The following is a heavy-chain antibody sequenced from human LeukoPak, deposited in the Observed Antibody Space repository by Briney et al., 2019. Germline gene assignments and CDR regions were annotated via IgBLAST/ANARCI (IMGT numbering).Heavy chain of an antibody. CDR1: GFIFSNYG. V-gene: IGHV3-30*18. Sequence: PGGSLRLSCAASGFIFSNYGMHWVRQAPGKGLEWVAVISYDGNNKYYTDSVKGRFTISRDNAKNTLYLQMNSLRAEDTAAYYCAKDVRMKSNRGIDYWGQGTLVTVSS. D-gene: IGHD2/OR15-2a*01. CDR3: AKDVRMKSNRGIDY. J-gene: IGHJ4*02. CDR2: ISYDGNNK.